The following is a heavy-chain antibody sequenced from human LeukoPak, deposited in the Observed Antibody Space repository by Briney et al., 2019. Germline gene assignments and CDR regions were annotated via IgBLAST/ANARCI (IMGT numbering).Heavy chain of an antibody. CDR3: AREPLDILTGYYTSGYYYGMDV. D-gene: IGHD3-9*01. CDR1: VGTFSSYA. J-gene: IGHJ6*02. Sequence: AVTVSCKASVGTFSSYAISWVRQAPGQGREWMGRIIPILGIANYAQKFQGRVTITADKSTSTAYMELSSLRSEDTAVYYCAREPLDILTGYYTSGYYYGMDVWGQGTTVTVSS. CDR2: IIPILGIA. V-gene: IGHV1-69*04.